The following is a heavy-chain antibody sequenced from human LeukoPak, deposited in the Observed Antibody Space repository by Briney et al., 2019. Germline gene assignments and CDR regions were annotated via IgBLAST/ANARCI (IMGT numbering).Heavy chain of an antibody. CDR2: ISSSSSYI. Sequence: PGGSLRFSCAASGFTFSSYSMNWVRQAPGKGLEWVSSISSSSSYIYYADSVKGRFTISRDNAKNSLYLQMNSLRAEDTAVYYCARPGQPLRSSSYFDLWGRGTLVTVSS. V-gene: IGHV3-21*01. CDR1: GFTFSSYS. CDR3: ARPGQPLRSSSYFDL. D-gene: IGHD6-6*01. J-gene: IGHJ2*01.